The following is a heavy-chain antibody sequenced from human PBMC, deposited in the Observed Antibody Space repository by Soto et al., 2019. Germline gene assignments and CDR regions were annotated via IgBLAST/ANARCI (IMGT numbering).Heavy chain of an antibody. V-gene: IGHV4-59*12. CDR2: IYYSGST. CDR1: GGSISSYY. Sequence: SETLSLTCTVSGGSISSYYWSWIRQPPGKGLEWIGYIYYSGSTNYNPSLKSRVTISVDTSKNQFSLKLSSVTAADTAVYYCARGPKQYYYGSGSRYNWFDPWGQGTLVTVSS. J-gene: IGHJ5*02. D-gene: IGHD3-10*01. CDR3: ARGPKQYYYGSGSRYNWFDP.